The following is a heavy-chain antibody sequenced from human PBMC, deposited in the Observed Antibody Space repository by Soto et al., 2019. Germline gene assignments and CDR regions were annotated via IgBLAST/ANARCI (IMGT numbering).Heavy chain of an antibody. CDR1: GFPFSDCY. Sequence: QVQLVESGGGLVKPGGSLRLSCAASGFPFSDCYMSWIRQAPGKGLEWLSYISSSGSIISYADSVKGRFTISRHNAKNSLYLQMNSLSAEDTAVYFCAGAAVTAGGYYYYGMDVWGQGTTVTVSS. J-gene: IGHJ6*02. CDR2: ISSSGSII. D-gene: IGHD4-17*01. CDR3: AGAAVTAGGYYYYGMDV. V-gene: IGHV3-11*01.